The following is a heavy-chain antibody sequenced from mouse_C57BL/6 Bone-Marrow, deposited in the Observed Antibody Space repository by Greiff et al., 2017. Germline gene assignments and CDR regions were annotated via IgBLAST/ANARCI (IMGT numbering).Heavy chain of an antibody. D-gene: IGHD1-1*01. J-gene: IGHJ2*01. CDR2: INPYNGGT. CDR1: GYTFTDYY. V-gene: IGHV1-19*01. Sequence: VQLKESGPVLVKPGASVKMSCKASGYTFTDYYMNWVKQSHGKSLEWIGVINPYNGGTSYNQKFKGKATLTVDKSSSTAYMELNSLTSEDSAVYYCARYTTLDYWGQGTTLTVSS. CDR3: ARYTTLDY.